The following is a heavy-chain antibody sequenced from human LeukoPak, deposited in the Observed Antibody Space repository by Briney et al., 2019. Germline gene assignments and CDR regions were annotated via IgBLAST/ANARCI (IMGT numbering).Heavy chain of an antibody. CDR2: INHSGST. V-gene: IGHV4-34*01. Sequence: SETLSLTCAVYGGSFSGYYWSWIRQPPGKGLEWIGEINHSGSTNYNPSLKSRVTISVDTSKNQFSLKLSSVTAADTAVYYCARRRRVVGATPGAFDIWGQGTMVTVSS. D-gene: IGHD1-26*01. CDR3: ARRRRVVGATPGAFDI. CDR1: GGSFSGYY. J-gene: IGHJ3*02.